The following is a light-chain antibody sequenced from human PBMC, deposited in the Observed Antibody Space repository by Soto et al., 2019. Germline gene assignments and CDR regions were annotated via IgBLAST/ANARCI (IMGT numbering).Light chain of an antibody. CDR3: AAWDESLNGVV. CDR1: SSNIGSYT. CDR2: SNN. J-gene: IGLJ2*01. V-gene: IGLV1-44*01. Sequence: QAVVTQPPSASGTPGQRVTISCSGSSSNIGSYTVNWYQQLPGTAPKLLIYSNNQRPSGGPDRFSGSKSGTSVSLAISALQSEDEADYYCAAWDESLNGVVFGGGTKLTVL.